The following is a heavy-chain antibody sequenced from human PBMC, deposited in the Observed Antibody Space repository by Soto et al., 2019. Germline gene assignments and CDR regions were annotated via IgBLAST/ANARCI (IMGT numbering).Heavy chain of an antibody. CDR3: AKAAGGWFSAFAI. J-gene: IGHJ3*02. D-gene: IGHD6-19*01. CDR2: ISGSGGTT. CDR1: GFTFSSYA. V-gene: IGHV3-23*01. Sequence: EVQLLESGGGLVQPGGSLRLSCAASGFTFSSYAMSWVRQAPGKGLEWVSAISGSGGTTYYADSVKGRFTFSRDNSKNTLYLQMNWLRAEDTAVYYCAKAAGGWFSAFAIWGQGTMVTVSS.